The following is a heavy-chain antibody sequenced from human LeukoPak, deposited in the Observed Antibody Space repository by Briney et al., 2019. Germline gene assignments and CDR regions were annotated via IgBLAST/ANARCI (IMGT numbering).Heavy chain of an antibody. V-gene: IGHV3-30*04. CDR3: ARDRSVGPRDFDY. Sequence: PGGSLRLSCAASGFTFSIYATHWVRQAPGKGLEWVAVISYDGSNKYYADSVKGRFTISRDNSKNTLYLQMNSLRTEDTAVYYCARDRSVGPRDFDYWGQGTLVTVSS. J-gene: IGHJ4*02. CDR2: ISYDGSNK. D-gene: IGHD1-26*01. CDR1: GFTFSIYA.